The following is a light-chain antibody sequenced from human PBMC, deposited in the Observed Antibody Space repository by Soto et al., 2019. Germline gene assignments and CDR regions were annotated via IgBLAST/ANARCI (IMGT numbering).Light chain of an antibody. CDR3: QQYNNWPQT. V-gene: IGKV3-15*01. CDR1: QSVSSN. J-gene: IGKJ1*01. CDR2: GAS. Sequence: EIVMTQSPATLSVSPGERATLSCRASQSVSSNLAWYQQKPGQAPRLLIYGASPRATGIPARFSGSGSGTELTLTISSLQSEDFAFYYCQQYNNWPQTFGQGTKVEIK.